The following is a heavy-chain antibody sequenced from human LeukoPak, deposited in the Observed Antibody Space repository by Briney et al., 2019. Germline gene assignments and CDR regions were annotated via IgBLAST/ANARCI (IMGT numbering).Heavy chain of an antibody. CDR3: ARVVAVAGNRFFDL. D-gene: IGHD6-19*01. V-gene: IGHV4-59*01. J-gene: IGHJ2*01. CDR1: GGSISSFY. CDR2: IYYSGST. Sequence: SETLSLTCTVSGGSISSFYWSWSRQPPGKGLEWIGYIYYSGSTNYNPSLKSRVTISVDTSKNQFSLKLNSVTAADTAVYYCARVVAVAGNRFFDLWGRGTLVTVSS.